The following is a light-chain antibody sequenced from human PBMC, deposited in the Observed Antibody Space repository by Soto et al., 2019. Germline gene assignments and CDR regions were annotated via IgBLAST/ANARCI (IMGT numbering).Light chain of an antibody. Sequence: DIQMTQSPSTLSASVGDRVTITCRASQSISMWLAWFQQKPGKAPKLVIHEASSLQSRVPPRFSGSASGTECTLTLSHLQPDDSATYYCQHYDGYPYTFGQGNKLEI. CDR2: EAS. J-gene: IGKJ2*01. V-gene: IGKV1-5*03. CDR1: QSISMW. CDR3: QHYDGYPYT.